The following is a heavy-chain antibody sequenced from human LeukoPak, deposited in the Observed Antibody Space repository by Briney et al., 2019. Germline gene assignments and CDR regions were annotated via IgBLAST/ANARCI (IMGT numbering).Heavy chain of an antibody. J-gene: IGHJ4*02. CDR3: ARARGDPDYFDY. D-gene: IGHD3-16*01. Sequence: SETLSLTCTVSGGSISSYYWSWIRQPAGKGLEWIGRTYTSGSTNYNPSLKSRVTISVDKSKNQFSLKLSSVTAADTAVYYCARARGDPDYFDYWGQGTLVTVSS. V-gene: IGHV4-4*07. CDR1: GGSISSYY. CDR2: TYTSGST.